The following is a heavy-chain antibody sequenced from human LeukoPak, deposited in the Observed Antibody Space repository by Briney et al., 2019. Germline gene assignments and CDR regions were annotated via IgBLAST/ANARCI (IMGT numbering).Heavy chain of an antibody. Sequence: SETLSLTCTVSGGSISSYYWSWIRQPAGKGLEWIGRIYTSGSTNYNPSLKSRVTISVDTSKNQFSLKLSSVTAADTAVYYCASYRRATADAFDIWGQGTMVTVSS. D-gene: IGHD3-16*02. J-gene: IGHJ3*02. CDR1: GGSISSYY. CDR3: ASYRRATADAFDI. CDR2: IYTSGST. V-gene: IGHV4-4*07.